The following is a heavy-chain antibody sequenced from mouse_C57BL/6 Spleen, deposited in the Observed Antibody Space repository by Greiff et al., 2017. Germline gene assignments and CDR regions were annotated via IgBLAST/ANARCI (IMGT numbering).Heavy chain of an antibody. D-gene: IGHD1-1*01. CDR2: ISYEGSN. Sequence: EVQLQESGPGLVKPSQSLSLTCSVTGYSITSGYDWNWIRQFPGNKLEWMGYISYEGSNNYNPSLKNRISITRDTSKNQFFLKWNSVTTEDTATYYCARDYGSSPYYYAMDYWGQGTTVTVSS. CDR3: ARDYGSSPYYYAMDY. CDR1: GYSITSGYD. J-gene: IGHJ4*01. V-gene: IGHV3-6*01.